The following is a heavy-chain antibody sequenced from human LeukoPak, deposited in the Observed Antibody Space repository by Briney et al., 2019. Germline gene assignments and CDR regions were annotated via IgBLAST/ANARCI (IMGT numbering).Heavy chain of an antibody. V-gene: IGHV4-59*08. Sequence: SETLSLTCTVSGGSISGYYWSWIRQPPDKGLEWIGYFSYTGSTNYNPSLKSRVTISVDTSKNQFSLKLTSVTAADTAVYFCARHGGSGSYHSWGQGTLVTVSS. CDR2: FSYTGST. J-gene: IGHJ4*02. CDR3: ARHGGSGSYHS. D-gene: IGHD3-10*01. CDR1: GGSISGYY.